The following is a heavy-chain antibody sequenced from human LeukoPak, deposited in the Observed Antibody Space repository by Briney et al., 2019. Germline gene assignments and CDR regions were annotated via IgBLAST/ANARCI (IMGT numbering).Heavy chain of an antibody. CDR2: INHSGST. V-gene: IGHV4-34*01. CDR1: GGSFSGYY. D-gene: IGHD5-24*01. Sequence: SETLSLTCAVYGGSFSGYYWSWIRQPPGKGLEWIGEINHSGSTNYNPSLKSRVTISVDMSKNQFSLKLSSVTAADTAVYYCARGYSSREMATIPYDYWGQGTLVTVSS. J-gene: IGHJ4*02. CDR3: ARGYSSREMATIPYDY.